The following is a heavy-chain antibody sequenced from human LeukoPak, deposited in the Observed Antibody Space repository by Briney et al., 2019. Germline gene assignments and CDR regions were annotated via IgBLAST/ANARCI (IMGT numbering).Heavy chain of an antibody. J-gene: IGHJ4*02. CDR1: GGSISSYY. D-gene: IGHD2-2*01. V-gene: IGHV4-4*07. CDR3: ARGRTSRNFDY. Sequence: SETLPLTCSVSGGSISSYYWSWIRQPAGKALERIGRIYTSGSTNHNPSLKSRVTMSVATSKNQSSLKLSSVTAADTAVYYCARGRTSRNFDYWGQGTLVTVSS. CDR2: IYTSGST.